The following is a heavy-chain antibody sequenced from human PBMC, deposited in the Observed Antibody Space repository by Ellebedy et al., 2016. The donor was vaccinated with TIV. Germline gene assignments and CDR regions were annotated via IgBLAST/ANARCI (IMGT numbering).Heavy chain of an antibody. V-gene: IGHV4-59*01. CDR1: GGSISSYY. J-gene: IGHJ3*02. D-gene: IGHD3-22*01. CDR2: IYYSGST. CDR3: ARGGVVVIGPNAFDI. Sequence: GSLRLXXTVSGGSISSYYWSWIRQPPGKGLEWIGYIYYSGSTNYNPSLKSRVTISVDTSKNQFSLKLSSVTAADTAVYYCARGGVVVIGPNAFDIWGQGTMVTVSS.